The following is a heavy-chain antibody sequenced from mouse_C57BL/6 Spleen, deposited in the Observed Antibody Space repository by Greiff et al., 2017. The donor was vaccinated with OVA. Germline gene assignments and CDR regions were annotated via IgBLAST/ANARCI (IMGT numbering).Heavy chain of an antibody. D-gene: IGHD2-3*01. CDR1: GYTFTDHT. Sequence: VKLQESDAELVKPGASVKISCKVSGYTFTDHTIHWMKQRPEQGLEWIGYIYPRDGSTKYNEKFKGKATLTADKSSSTAYMQLISLPSEDSAVYFVAIGDGYYLYFDYWGQGTTLTVSS. CDR3: AIGDGYYLYFDY. J-gene: IGHJ2*01. CDR2: IYPRDGST. V-gene: IGHV1-78*01.